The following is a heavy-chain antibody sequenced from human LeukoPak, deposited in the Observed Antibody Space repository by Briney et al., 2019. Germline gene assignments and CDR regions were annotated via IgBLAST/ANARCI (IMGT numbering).Heavy chain of an antibody. J-gene: IGHJ5*02. V-gene: IGHV3-23*01. Sequence: GGSLRLSCAASGFTFSSYAMSWVRQALGKGLEWVSAISGSGGSTYYADSVKGRFTISRDNSKNTLYLQMNSLRAEDTAVYYCAKDLGVVGYYDSSGYGTWGQGTLVTVSS. D-gene: IGHD3-22*01. CDR3: AKDLGVVGYYDSSGYGT. CDR2: ISGSGGST. CDR1: GFTFSSYA.